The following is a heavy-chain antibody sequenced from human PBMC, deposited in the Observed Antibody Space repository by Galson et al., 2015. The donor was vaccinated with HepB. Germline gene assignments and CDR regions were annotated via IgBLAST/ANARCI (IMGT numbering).Heavy chain of an antibody. V-gene: IGHV4-4*02. CDR1: GGSISSRNW. J-gene: IGHJ4*02. CDR3: ARVGGPGYIIDY. Sequence: SETLSLTCAVSGGSISSRNWWSWVRQPPGKGLEWIGEIYHSGSTNYNPSLKSRVTISVDKSKNQFSLKLSSVTAADTAVYYCARVGGPGYIIDYWGQGTLVTVSS. CDR2: IYHSGST. D-gene: IGHD1-1*01.